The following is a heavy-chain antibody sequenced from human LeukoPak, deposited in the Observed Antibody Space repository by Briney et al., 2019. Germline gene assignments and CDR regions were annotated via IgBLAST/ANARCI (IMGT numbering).Heavy chain of an antibody. D-gene: IGHD6-13*01. J-gene: IGHJ6*02. CDR2: VYYNGIT. CDR3: ARDWRGVPGTARDYYFGMDV. Sequence: PSETLSLTCTVSGGSIGSYYWSWIRQSPGKGLEWIGYVYYNGITNYNPSLKSRVTISVDTSKIQFSLRLTSVTAAATAVYYCARDWRGVPGTARDYYFGMDVWGQGATVTVSS. CDR1: GGSIGSYY. V-gene: IGHV4-59*01.